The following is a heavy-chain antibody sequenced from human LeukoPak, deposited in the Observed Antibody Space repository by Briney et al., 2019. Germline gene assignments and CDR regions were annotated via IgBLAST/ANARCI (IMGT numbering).Heavy chain of an antibody. D-gene: IGHD6-13*01. CDR1: GFTFSSYA. J-gene: IGHJ3*02. CDR2: ISYDGSNK. V-gene: IGHV3-30-3*01. Sequence: GGSLRLSCAASGFTFSSYAMHWVRQAPGKGLEWVAVISYDGSNKYYADSVKGRFTISRDNSKNTLYLQMNSLRAEDTAVYYCAKELAVDDAFDIWGQGTMVTVSS. CDR3: AKELAVDDAFDI.